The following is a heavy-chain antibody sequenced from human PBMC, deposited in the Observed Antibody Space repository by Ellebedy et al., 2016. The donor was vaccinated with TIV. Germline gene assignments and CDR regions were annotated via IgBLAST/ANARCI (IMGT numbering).Heavy chain of an antibody. V-gene: IGHV3-33*01. CDR2: IWYDGSNK. D-gene: IGHD6-19*01. Sequence: GESLKISXAASGFTFSSYVMHWVRQAPGKGLEWVAVIWYDGSNKYYADSVKGRFTISRDNSKNTLYLQMNSLRAEDTAVYYCARDTDSSGWYWEDPTGYYYGMDVWGQGTTVTVSS. CDR3: ARDTDSSGWYWEDPTGYYYGMDV. J-gene: IGHJ6*02. CDR1: GFTFSSYV.